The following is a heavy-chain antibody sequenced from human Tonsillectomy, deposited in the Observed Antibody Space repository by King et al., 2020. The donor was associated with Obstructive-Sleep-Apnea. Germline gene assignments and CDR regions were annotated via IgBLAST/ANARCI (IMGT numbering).Heavy chain of an antibody. J-gene: IGHJ2*01. V-gene: IGHV3-30*04. CDR3: ARLRVAQGDLPL. D-gene: IGHD3-10*01. CDR2: ISLDGNNK. Sequence: VQLVESWGGVVQLGRSLRISWAAAGLTFCNYALHWVRPAPGKVRGWVAGISLDGNNKKSADVVESRFTISRDNSEYMMYLQMNSLRPDDTAVYYCARLRVAQGDLPLWGRGTLVTVSS. CDR1: GLTFCNYA.